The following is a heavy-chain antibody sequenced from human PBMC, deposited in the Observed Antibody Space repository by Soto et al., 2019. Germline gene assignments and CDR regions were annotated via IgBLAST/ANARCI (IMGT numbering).Heavy chain of an antibody. CDR2: ISGSGGST. CDR1: GFTFISYA. V-gene: IGHV3-23*01. CDR3: AKGFTVTGGYYYYGMDV. Sequence: PWGSLRLSCAASGFTFISYAIIFFRHSPFKWLEWVSAISGSGGSTYYADSVKGRFTISRDNSKNTLYLQMNSLRAEDTAVYYCAKGFTVTGGYYYYGMDVWGQGTTVTVSS. J-gene: IGHJ6*02. D-gene: IGHD4-17*01.